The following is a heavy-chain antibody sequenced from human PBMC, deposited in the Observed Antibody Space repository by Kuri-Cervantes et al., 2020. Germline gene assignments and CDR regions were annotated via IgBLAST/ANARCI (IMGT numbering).Heavy chain of an antibody. J-gene: IGHJ4*02. Sequence: SVKVSCKASGYTFTDFYLHWVRQAPGQGLEWMGGIIPIFGTANYAQKFQGRVTITTDESTSTAYMELSSLRSEDTAVYYCASGPDYGSGSTRGQGTLVTVSS. D-gene: IGHD3-10*01. V-gene: IGHV1-69*05. CDR1: GYTFTDFY. CDR2: IIPIFGTA. CDR3: ASGPDYGSGST.